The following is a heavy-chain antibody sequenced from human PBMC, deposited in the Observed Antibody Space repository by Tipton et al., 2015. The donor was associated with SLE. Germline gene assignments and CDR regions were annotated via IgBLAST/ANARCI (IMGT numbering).Heavy chain of an antibody. V-gene: IGHV4-59*08. D-gene: IGHD6-13*01. J-gene: IGHJ6*02. CDR2: IYYSGST. Sequence: TLSLTCTVSGGSISSYYWSWIRQPPGKGLEWIGYIYYSGSTNYNPSLKSRVTISVDTSKNQFPLKLSSVTAADTAVYYCARQGQQLVRPYYYGMDVWDQGPIGH. CDR3: ARQGQQLVRPYYYGMDV. CDR1: GGSISSYY.